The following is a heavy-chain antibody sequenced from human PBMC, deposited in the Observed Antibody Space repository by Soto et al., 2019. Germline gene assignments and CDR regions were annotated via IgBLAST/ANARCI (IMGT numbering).Heavy chain of an antibody. J-gene: IGHJ4*02. D-gene: IGHD6-13*01. CDR3: AKENGYSSSWFEFDY. CDR2: ISGSGGST. Sequence: EVQLLESGGGLVQPGGSLTLSCAASGFTFSSYAMSWVRQAPGKGLEWVSAISGSGGSTYYADSVKGRFTISRDNSKNTLSLQMNSLRAEDTAVYYCAKENGYSSSWFEFDYWDQGTLVTVSS. V-gene: IGHV3-23*01. CDR1: GFTFSSYA.